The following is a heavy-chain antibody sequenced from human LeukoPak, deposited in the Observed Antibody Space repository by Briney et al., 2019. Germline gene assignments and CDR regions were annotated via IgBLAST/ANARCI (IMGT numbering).Heavy chain of an antibody. D-gene: IGHD2-15*01. V-gene: IGHV4-34*01. CDR1: GGSFSGYY. J-gene: IGHJ5*02. CDR3: ARRGYCSGGSCYHNWFDP. CDR2: INHSGST. Sequence: SETLSLTCAVYGGSFSGYYWSWIRQPPGKGLEWIGEINHSGSTNYNPSLRGRVTISVDTSKNQFSLKLSSVTAADTAVYYCARRGYCSGGSCYHNWFDPWGQGTLVTVSS.